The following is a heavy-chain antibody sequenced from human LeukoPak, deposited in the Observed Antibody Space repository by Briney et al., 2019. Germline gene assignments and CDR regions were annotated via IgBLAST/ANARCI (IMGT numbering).Heavy chain of an antibody. CDR1: GIIFSSDA. V-gene: IGHV3-23*01. CDR2: ITKSGDTS. Sequence: PGGSLRLSCAASGIIFSSDAMSWVRQVPGKGLEWVSLITKSGDTSYYADSVKGRFTISRDNSKNTLYLQKNSLRAEDTAVYYCAKEGNSAFFDYWGQGTLVTVSS. J-gene: IGHJ4*02. CDR3: AKEGNSAFFDY. D-gene: IGHD4-23*01.